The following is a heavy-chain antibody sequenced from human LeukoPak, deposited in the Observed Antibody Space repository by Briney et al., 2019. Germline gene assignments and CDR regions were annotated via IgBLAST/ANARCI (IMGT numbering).Heavy chain of an antibody. CDR1: HDSFTSDF. J-gene: IGHJ4*02. V-gene: IGHV4-59*01. CDR2: ISYSGNT. D-gene: IGHD3-9*01. CDR3: ARVGPDWDFDY. Sequence: SETLSLTCTVSHDSFTSDFWSWIRQPPGRGLQWIGYISYSGNTKYNPSLKSRVTISVDTSKNQFSLKLSSVTAADTAVYYCARVGPDWDFDYWGQGTLVTVSS.